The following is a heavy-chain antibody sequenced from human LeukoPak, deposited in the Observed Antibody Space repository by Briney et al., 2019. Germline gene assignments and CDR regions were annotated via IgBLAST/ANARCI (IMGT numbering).Heavy chain of an antibody. D-gene: IGHD4-17*01. CDR1: GYTFTSYG. V-gene: IGHV1-18*01. CDR3: ARVSVYGDYEPYYFDY. Sequence: GASVKVSCKVSGYTFTSYGISWVRQAPGQGLEWMGWISAYNGNTNYAQKLQGRVTMTTDTSTSTAYMELRSLRSDDTAVYYCARVSVYGDYEPYYFDYWGQGTLVTVSS. J-gene: IGHJ4*02. CDR2: ISAYNGNT.